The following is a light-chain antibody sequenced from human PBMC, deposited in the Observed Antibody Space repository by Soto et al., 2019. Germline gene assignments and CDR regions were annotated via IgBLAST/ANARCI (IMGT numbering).Light chain of an antibody. CDR3: QQSYITPPVT. Sequence: DIQMTQSPSSLSASVGDTVTITCRASQTISAYLHWYQQKPGKAPRLLIYSASSLQIGVPSRFSGSGFGTDFTLTITSLQPEDFATYFCQQSYITPPVTFGGGPRWRSN. J-gene: IGKJ4*01. CDR1: QTISAY. CDR2: SAS. V-gene: IGKV1-39*01.